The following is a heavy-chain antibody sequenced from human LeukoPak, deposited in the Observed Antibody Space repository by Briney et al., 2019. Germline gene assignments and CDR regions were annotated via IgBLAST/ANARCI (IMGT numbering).Heavy chain of an antibody. CDR2: ISAYSGVT. CDR3: ARGGLSTRWGLDY. V-gene: IGHV1-18*01. Sequence: GASVKVSCKASGYIFNTNGINWVRQAPGQGLEWVAYISAYSGVTNSAQKFRDRVTMTTDTSARTAYMELRSLTSVDSAVYYCARGGLSTRWGLDYWGQGTLVTVSS. CDR1: GYIFNTNG. J-gene: IGHJ4*02. D-gene: IGHD6-13*01.